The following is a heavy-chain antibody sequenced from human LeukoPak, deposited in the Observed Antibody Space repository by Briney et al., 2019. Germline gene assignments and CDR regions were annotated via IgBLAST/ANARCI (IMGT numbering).Heavy chain of an antibody. V-gene: IGHV3-23*01. Sequence: GSLRLSCAASGFTFSSYAMSWVRQAPGKGLEWVSAISGSGGSTYYADSVKGRFTISRDNSKNTLYLQMNSLRAEDTAVYYCAKLQQGYFDWLLFHWGQGTLVTVSS. CDR1: GFTFSSYA. D-gene: IGHD3-9*01. CDR2: ISGSGGST. CDR3: AKLQQGYFDWLLFH. J-gene: IGHJ4*02.